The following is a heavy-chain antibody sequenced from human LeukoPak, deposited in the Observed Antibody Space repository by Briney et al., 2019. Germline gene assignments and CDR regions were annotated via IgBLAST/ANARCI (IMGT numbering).Heavy chain of an antibody. Sequence: GSSVKVSCKASGGTFSSYAISWVRQAPGQGLEWMGRIIPILGIANYAQKFQGRVTITADKSTSTAYMELSSLRSEDTAVYYCAREGLYGDYVWSLDYWGQGTLVTVSS. V-gene: IGHV1-69*04. CDR2: IIPILGIA. J-gene: IGHJ4*02. D-gene: IGHD4-17*01. CDR3: AREGLYGDYVWSLDY. CDR1: GGTFSSYA.